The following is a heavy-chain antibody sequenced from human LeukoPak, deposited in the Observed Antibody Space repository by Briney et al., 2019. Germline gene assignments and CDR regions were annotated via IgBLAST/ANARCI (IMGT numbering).Heavy chain of an antibody. CDR3: AREDYYGSGSYSY. CDR2: IYYSGST. V-gene: IGHV4-31*03. D-gene: IGHD3-10*01. J-gene: IGHJ4*02. Sequence: PSQTLSPTCTVSGGSISSGGYYWSWIRQHPGKGLEWIGYIYYSGSTYYNPSLKSRVTISVDTSKNQFSLKLSSVTAADTAVYYCAREDYYGSGSYSYWGQGTLVTVSS. CDR1: GGSISSGGYY.